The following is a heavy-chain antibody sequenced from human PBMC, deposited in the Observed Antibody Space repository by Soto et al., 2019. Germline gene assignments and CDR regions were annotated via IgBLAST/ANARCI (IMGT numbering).Heavy chain of an antibody. D-gene: IGHD1-26*01. CDR2: ISYDGSNK. V-gene: IGHV3-30*03. J-gene: IGHJ6*02. CDR3: ATSNGGTYYYYYGMDV. CDR1: GFTFSSYG. Sequence: QVQLVESGGGVVQPGRSLRLSCAASGFTFSSYGMHWVRQAPGKGLEWVAVISYDGSNKYYADSVKGRFTISRDNSKNTLYLQMNSLRAEETAVYYCATSNGGTYYYYYGMDVWGQGTTVTVSS.